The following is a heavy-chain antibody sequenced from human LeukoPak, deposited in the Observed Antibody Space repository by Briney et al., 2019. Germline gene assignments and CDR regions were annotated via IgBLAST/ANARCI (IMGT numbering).Heavy chain of an antibody. Sequence: PGGSLRLSCAASGFTFSSYGMHWVRQAPGQGLEWVAIISYDGSNKYYADSVKGRFTISRDNSKNTLYLQMNSLRPEDTALYYCARVAPGYTYAYGAPYYFDNWGQGTLVTVSS. CDR1: GFTFSSYG. D-gene: IGHD5-18*01. V-gene: IGHV3-30*03. CDR2: ISYDGSNK. CDR3: ARVAPGYTYAYGAPYYFDN. J-gene: IGHJ4*02.